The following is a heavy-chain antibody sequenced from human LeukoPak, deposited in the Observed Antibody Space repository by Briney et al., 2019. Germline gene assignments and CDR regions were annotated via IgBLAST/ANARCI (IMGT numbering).Heavy chain of an antibody. D-gene: IGHD3-10*01. CDR3: ARKDREGVIG. CDR2: IYSGGST. V-gene: IGHV3-53*01. J-gene: IGHJ4*02. CDR1: GFTVSSKY. Sequence: GGSLRLSCAASGFTVSSKYMSWVRQAPGKGLEWVSVIYSGGSTYYADSVKGRFTISRDNSKNTLYLQMNSLRAEDTTVYYCARKDREGVIGWGQGTLVTVSS.